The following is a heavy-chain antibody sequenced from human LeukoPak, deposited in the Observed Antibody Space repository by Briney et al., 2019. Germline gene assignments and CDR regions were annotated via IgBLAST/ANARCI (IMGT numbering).Heavy chain of an antibody. CDR2: ISGSGGST. V-gene: IGHV3-23*01. CDR1: GFTFITSA. Sequence: GGALRLSFAASGFTFITSAMSGFRQAPGKGLGWGSAISGSGGSTYYADSVKGRFTISRDNSKNTLYLQMNSLRAEDTAVYYCAKDARRGYFDYWGQGTLVTVSS. J-gene: IGHJ4*02. CDR3: AKDARRGYFDY.